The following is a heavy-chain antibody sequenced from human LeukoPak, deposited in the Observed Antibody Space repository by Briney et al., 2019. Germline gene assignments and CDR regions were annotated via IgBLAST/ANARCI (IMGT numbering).Heavy chain of an antibody. D-gene: IGHD3-22*01. CDR1: GFTFSNYA. CDR2: ISGSGGST. CDR3: AKDYYDSSGYQSPFDY. Sequence: GGSLRLSCAASGFTFSNYAMSWVRQAPGKGLEWVSAISGSGGSTYYADSVKGRFTISRDNSKNTLYLQMNSLRAEDTAVYYCAKDYYDSSGYQSPFDYWGQGTLVTVSS. J-gene: IGHJ4*02. V-gene: IGHV3-23*01.